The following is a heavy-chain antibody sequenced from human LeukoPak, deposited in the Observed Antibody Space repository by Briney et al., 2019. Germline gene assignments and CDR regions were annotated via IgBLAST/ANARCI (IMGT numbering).Heavy chain of an antibody. J-gene: IGHJ4*02. Sequence: GGSLRLSCAASGFTFSSYAMSWVRQAPGKGLEWVSAISGSGGSTYYADSVKGRFTISRDNSKNTLYLQMNSLRAEDTAVYYCAKAQDIVVVPAAMRVGYWGQGTLVTVSS. CDR3: AKAQDIVVVPAAMRVGY. CDR1: GFTFSSYA. D-gene: IGHD2-2*01. V-gene: IGHV3-23*01. CDR2: ISGSGGST.